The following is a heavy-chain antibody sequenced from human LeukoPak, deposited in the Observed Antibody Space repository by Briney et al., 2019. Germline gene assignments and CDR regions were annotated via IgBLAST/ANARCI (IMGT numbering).Heavy chain of an antibody. Sequence: GESLQISCKGSGYSFTSYWIGWVRQRPGKGLEWMGIIYPGDSDTRYSPSFQGQVTISADKSISTAYLQWSSLKASDTAMYYCARGRGYCSGGSCYYWDYWGQGTLVTVSS. V-gene: IGHV5-51*01. CDR3: ARGRGYCSGGSCYYWDY. CDR1: GYSFTSYW. J-gene: IGHJ4*02. D-gene: IGHD2-15*01. CDR2: IYPGDSDT.